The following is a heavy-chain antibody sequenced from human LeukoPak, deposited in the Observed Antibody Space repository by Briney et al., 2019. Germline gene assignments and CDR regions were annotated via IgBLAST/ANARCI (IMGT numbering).Heavy chain of an antibody. CDR1: GYSISSGYN. J-gene: IGHJ6*03. CDR2: IYHSGST. Sequence: SETLSLTCTVSGYSISSGYNWGWIRQPPGKGLEWIGNIYHSGSTYYNPSLKSRVTISVDTSKNQFSLKLSSVTAADTAVYYCAREAGPIYFYYMDVWGKGTTVTVSS. CDR3: AREAGPIYFYYMDV. V-gene: IGHV4-38-2*02.